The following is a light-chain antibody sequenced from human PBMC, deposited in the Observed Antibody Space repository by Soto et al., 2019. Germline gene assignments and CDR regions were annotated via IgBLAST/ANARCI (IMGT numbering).Light chain of an antibody. J-gene: IGKJ1*01. CDR3: HQYGSSPAT. CDR1: KSVSST. CDR2: GAS. Sequence: TQSPTTLSVSPGERATLSCRASKSVSSTLAWYQQRPGQAPRLLIYGASNRATGIPDRFSGSGSGTDFTLTISRLEPEDFAVYYCHQYGSSPATFGQGTKVAIK. V-gene: IGKV3-20*01.